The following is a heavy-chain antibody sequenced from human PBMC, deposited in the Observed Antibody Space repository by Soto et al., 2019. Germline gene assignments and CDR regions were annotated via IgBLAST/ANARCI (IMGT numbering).Heavy chain of an antibody. CDR1: GFTFSSYA. J-gene: IGHJ6*02. D-gene: IGHD3-10*01. V-gene: IGHV3-23*01. CDR2: ISGSGGST. CDR3: AKVTMVRGVIISPPEPMDV. Sequence: GGSLRLSCAASGFTFSSYAMSWVRQAPGKGLEWVSAISGSGGSTYYADSVKGRFTISRDNSKNTLYLQMNSLRAEDTAVYYCAKVTMVRGVIISPPEPMDVWGQGTTVTVSS.